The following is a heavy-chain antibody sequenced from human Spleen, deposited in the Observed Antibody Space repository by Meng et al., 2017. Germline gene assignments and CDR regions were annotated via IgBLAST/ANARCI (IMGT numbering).Heavy chain of an antibody. D-gene: IGHD2-15*01. CDR2: INHSGST. CDR3: ARGPADIVVVVAATLLDY. J-gene: IGHJ4*02. Sequence: QVQLQPGGAGRLKPSETLSLTWAVYGGSFSGYYWSWIRQPPGKGLEWIGEINHSGSTNYNPSLKSRVTISVDTSKNQFSLKLSSVTAADTAVYYCARGPADIVVVVAATLLDYWGQGTLVTVSS. V-gene: IGHV4-34*01. CDR1: GGSFSGYY.